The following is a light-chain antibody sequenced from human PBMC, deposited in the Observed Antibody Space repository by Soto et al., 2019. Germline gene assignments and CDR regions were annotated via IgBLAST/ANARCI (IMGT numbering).Light chain of an antibody. J-gene: IGKJ1*01. Sequence: EIVLTQSPGTLSLSPGERATFSCRASQSVSSSYIAWYQQKRGQAPRRLIYGASIRATGIPDRFSGSGSGTDFTLTISRLEPEDFALYYCQQYGSSPRTFGQGTKVDIK. V-gene: IGKV3-20*01. CDR1: QSVSSSY. CDR3: QQYGSSPRT. CDR2: GAS.